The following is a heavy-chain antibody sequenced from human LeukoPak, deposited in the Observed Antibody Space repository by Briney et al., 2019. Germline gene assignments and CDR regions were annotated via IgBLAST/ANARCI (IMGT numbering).Heavy chain of an antibody. CDR2: IYSGGST. Sequence: GGSLRLSCAASGFTVSSNYMSWVRQAPGKGLEWVSVIYSGGSTYYADSVKGRFTISRDNSKNTLYLQMNSLRAEDTAVYYCARDQSHCSGGSCYYYGMDVWGKGTTVTVSS. J-gene: IGHJ6*04. D-gene: IGHD2-15*01. CDR1: GFTVSSNY. CDR3: ARDQSHCSGGSCYYYGMDV. V-gene: IGHV3-53*01.